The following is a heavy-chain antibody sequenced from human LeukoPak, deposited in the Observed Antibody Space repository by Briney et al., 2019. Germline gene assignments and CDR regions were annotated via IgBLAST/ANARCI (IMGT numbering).Heavy chain of an antibody. CDR3: AKDDSVEFDY. Sequence: GGSLRLSCAASGFTFSSSAMSWVRQAPGKGLEWVSTISGSGDRTYYADSVKGRFTISRDNSKNTLFLHMNSLRAEDTAVYYCAKDDSVEFDYWGQGTLVTVSS. CDR2: ISGSGDRT. D-gene: IGHD4-23*01. J-gene: IGHJ4*02. V-gene: IGHV3-23*01. CDR1: GFTFSSSA.